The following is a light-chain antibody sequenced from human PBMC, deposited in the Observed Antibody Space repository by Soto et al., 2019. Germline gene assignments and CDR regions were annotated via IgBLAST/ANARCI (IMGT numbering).Light chain of an antibody. CDR2: AAS. CDR1: QGISNY. J-gene: IGKJ1*01. V-gene: IGKV1-27*01. CDR3: KKYHGAFWT. Sequence: DIQMTQSPSSLSASVGDRVTITCRASQGISNYLAWYQQKPGKVPKLLIYAASSLQSGVPSRFSGSGSGTDFTLTISSLQPEDVATYYCKKYHGAFWTFGQGTKVEIK.